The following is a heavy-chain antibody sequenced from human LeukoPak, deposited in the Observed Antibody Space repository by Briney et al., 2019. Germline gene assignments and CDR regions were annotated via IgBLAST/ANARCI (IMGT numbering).Heavy chain of an antibody. CDR1: GLTFGNYG. D-gene: IGHD3-10*01. CDR3: AEVESSYCRI. Sequence: GGSLRLSCVASGLTFGNYGMNWVRQAPGKGLEWVSSIGGGGYTTYYADSVRGRFTISRDNSKISMYLQMSSLRAEDTAIYYCAEVESSYCRIWGQGTLVTVSS. J-gene: IGHJ4*01. CDR2: IGGGGYTT. V-gene: IGHV3-23*01.